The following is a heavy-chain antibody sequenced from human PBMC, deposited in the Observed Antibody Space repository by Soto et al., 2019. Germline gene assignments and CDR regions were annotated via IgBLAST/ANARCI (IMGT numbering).Heavy chain of an antibody. CDR1: GFDFSGYA. J-gene: IGHJ4*02. V-gene: IGHV3-23*01. CDR3: ANDRWYAGNWYTGDS. D-gene: IGHD2-2*01. CDR2: ISGSGGTT. Sequence: EVQLLESGGGLVQPGGSLRLSCAASGFDFSGYAMGWVRQAPGKGLEWVSAISGSGGTTYYGDSVQGRFTVSRDNSNNTLYLQMHGLGAEDTALYYCANDRWYAGNWYTGDSWGQGTLVTVSS.